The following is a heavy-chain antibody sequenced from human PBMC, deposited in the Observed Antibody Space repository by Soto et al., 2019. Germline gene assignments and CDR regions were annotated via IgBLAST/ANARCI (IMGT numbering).Heavy chain of an antibody. D-gene: IGHD3-16*01. CDR3: ARRGSARWRNWFDS. CDR1: GGSITSTIDC. CDR2: IYYDGST. Sequence: PSETLSRTCSVSGGSITSTIDCWGWIRQSPGKGLEWIGNIYYDGSTFYNPSLKSRVTISVDTSKRQFSLRVSSVTAADTAVYYCARRGSARWRNWFDSWGQGTLVTVST. V-gene: IGHV4-39*01. J-gene: IGHJ5*01.